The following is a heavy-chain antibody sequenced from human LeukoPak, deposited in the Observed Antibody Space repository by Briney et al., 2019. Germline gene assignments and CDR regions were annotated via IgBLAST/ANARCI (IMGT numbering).Heavy chain of an antibody. Sequence: HSGGSLRLSCAASGFTFSSYGMHWVRQAPGKGLEWVAVISYDGSNKYYADSVKGRFTISRDNSKNTLYLQMNSLRAEDTAVYYCAKAKSPWTVTDHFDYWGQGTLVTVSS. D-gene: IGHD4-17*01. J-gene: IGHJ4*02. CDR2: ISYDGSNK. CDR3: AKAKSPWTVTDHFDY. CDR1: GFTFSSYG. V-gene: IGHV3-30*18.